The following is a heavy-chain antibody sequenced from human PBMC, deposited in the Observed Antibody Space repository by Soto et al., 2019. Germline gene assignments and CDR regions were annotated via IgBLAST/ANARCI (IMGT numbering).Heavy chain of an antibody. CDR1: GFTFSKYS. V-gene: IGHV3-30*03. CDR2: ISYDGSNK. J-gene: IGHJ6*02. Sequence: GGSLRLSCAASGFTFSKYSMNWVRQAPGKGLEWVAVISYDGSNKYYADSVKGRFTVSRDNSKNTLYLQMNSLRAEDTAVYYCARDHYYYYGMDVWGQGTTVTVSS. CDR3: ARDHYYYYGMDV.